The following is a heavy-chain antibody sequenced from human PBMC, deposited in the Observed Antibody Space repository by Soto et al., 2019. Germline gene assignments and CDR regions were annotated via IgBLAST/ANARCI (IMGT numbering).Heavy chain of an antibody. CDR3: ARQIVVVPAAISGYYYYGMDV. Sequence: EVQLVESGGGLVKPGGSLRLSCAASGFTFSSYSMNWVRQAPGKGLEWVSSISSSSSYIYYADSVKGRFTISRDNAKNSLYLQMNSLRAEDTAVYYCARQIVVVPAAISGYYYYGMDVWGQGTTVTVYS. V-gene: IGHV3-21*01. CDR1: GFTFSSYS. J-gene: IGHJ6*02. CDR2: ISSSSSYI. D-gene: IGHD2-2*02.